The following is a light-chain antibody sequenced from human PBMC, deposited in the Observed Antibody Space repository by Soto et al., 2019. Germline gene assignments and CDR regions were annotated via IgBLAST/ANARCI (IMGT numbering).Light chain of an antibody. CDR1: SSDVGGYNY. CDR3: SSYTSTSTYV. V-gene: IGLV2-14*01. J-gene: IGLJ1*01. CDR2: DVS. Sequence: QSVLTQTASVSGSPGQSITISCTGTSSDVGGYNYVSWYQQHPGKAPKLMIYDVSNRPSGVSNRFSGSKSGNTASLTISGLQAEDEADYHCSSYTSTSTYVFGTGTKVTVL.